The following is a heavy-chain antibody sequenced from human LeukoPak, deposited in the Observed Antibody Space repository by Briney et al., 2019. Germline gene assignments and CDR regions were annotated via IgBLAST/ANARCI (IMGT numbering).Heavy chain of an antibody. CDR3: AKGNLRGPPPNIDY. CDR1: GFTFSGYA. D-gene: IGHD5/OR15-5a*01. J-gene: IGHJ4*02. V-gene: IGHV3-23*01. Sequence: GGSPRLSCAVSGFTFSGYAMSWVRQAPGKGLEWVSAISGSGGSTYYADSVKGRFTISRDNSKNTLYLQMNSLRAEDTAVYYCAKGNLRGPPPNIDYWGQGTLVTVSS. CDR2: ISGSGGST.